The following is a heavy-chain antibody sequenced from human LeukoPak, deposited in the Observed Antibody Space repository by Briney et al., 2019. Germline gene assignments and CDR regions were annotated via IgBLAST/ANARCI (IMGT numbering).Heavy chain of an antibody. V-gene: IGHV4-34*01. CDR3: ARDDFWSGYGPFDY. CDR1: GGSFSGYY. J-gene: IGHJ4*02. Sequence: PSETLSLTCAVYGGSFSGYYWGWIRQPPGKGLEWIGEINHSGSTNYNPSLKSRVTISVDTSKNQFSLKLSSVTAADTAVYYCARDDFWSGYGPFDYWGQGALVTVSS. CDR2: INHSGST. D-gene: IGHD3-3*01.